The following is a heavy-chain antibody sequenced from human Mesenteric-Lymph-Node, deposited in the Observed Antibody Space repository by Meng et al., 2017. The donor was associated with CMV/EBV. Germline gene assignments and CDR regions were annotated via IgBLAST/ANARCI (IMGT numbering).Heavy chain of an antibody. V-gene: IGHV1-58*01. J-gene: IGHJ5*02. CDR3: AADLLS. Sequence: SVKVSCKASGFTFSTSAVQWVRQARGQRLERMGWIVVASGNTNYAQKFQERVIITRDMSTNTAYMELSSLRSEDTAVYYCAADLLSWGQGTLVTVSS. CDR1: GFTFSTSA. CDR2: IVVASGNT.